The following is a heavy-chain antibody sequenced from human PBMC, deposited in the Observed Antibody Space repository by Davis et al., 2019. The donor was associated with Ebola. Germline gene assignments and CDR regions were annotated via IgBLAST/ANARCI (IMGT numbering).Heavy chain of an antibody. CDR3: ARDTRPCGGDCYDDTFDM. D-gene: IGHD2-21*01. Sequence: PSETLSLTCSVSGVSITTYFWSWTRQPPGKGLEWVGYIHHSGSANANPSLKSRVTFSIDTSKSQVSLKLTSVTAADMAVYYCARDTRPCGGDCYDDTFDMWGQGTMVIVSS. J-gene: IGHJ3*02. V-gene: IGHV4-59*12. CDR1: GVSITTYF. CDR2: IHHSGSA.